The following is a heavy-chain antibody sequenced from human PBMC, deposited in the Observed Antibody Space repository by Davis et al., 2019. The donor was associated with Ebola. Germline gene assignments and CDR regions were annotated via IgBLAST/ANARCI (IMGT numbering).Heavy chain of an antibody. CDR1: GGSFSGYY. J-gene: IGHJ4*02. D-gene: IGHD1-26*01. CDR3: ARGGGSSKRTMGY. V-gene: IGHV4-31*11. CDR2: IYYSGST. Sequence: SETLSLTCAVYGGSFSGYYWSWIRQHPGKGLEWIGYIYYSGSTYYNPSLKSRVTISVDTSKNQFSLKLSSVTAADTAVYYFARGGGSSKRTMGYWGQGTLVTVSS.